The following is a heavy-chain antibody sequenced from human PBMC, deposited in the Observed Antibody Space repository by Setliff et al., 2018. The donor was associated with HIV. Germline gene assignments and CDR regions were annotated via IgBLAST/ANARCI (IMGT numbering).Heavy chain of an antibody. CDR2: VYYTGST. D-gene: IGHD3-10*01. J-gene: IGHJ4*02. V-gene: IGHV4-59*08. Sequence: PSETLSLTCSVSGGSISGSYWSWIRQSPERRLEWIGYVYYTGSTHYNPSLKSRVSISVDTSENRFSLRLSSMTAADTAVYYCARHYFDSGSPFNFWGQGAPLTVSS. CDR1: GGSISGSY. CDR3: ARHYFDSGSPFNF.